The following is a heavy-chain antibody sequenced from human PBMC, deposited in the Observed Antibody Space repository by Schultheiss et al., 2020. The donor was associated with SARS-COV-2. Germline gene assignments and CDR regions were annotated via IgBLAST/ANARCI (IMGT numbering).Heavy chain of an antibody. CDR2: IYYSGST. Sequence: SETLSLTCTVSGGSISSSDYYWSWIRQPPGKGLEWIGYIYYSGSTNYNPSLKSRVTISVDTSKNQFSLKLSSVTAADTAVYYCARGFGWGSFWYFDLWGRGTLVTVSS. V-gene: IGHV4-30-4*01. J-gene: IGHJ2*01. CDR1: GGSISSSDYY. D-gene: IGHD3-10*01. CDR3: ARGFGWGSFWYFDL.